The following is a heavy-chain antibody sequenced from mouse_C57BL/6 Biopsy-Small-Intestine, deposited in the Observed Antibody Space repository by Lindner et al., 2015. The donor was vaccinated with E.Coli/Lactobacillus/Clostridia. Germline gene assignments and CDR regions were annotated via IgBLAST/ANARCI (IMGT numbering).Heavy chain of an antibody. CDR1: GYPLTNYG. CDR3: ASTDYSSDWYSYFDY. D-gene: IGHD2-12*01. V-gene: IGHV1S20*02. Sequence: SVKVSCKASGYPLTNYGFHWVRQAPGQRLEWMGWINAGNRYTKYSGKFQGRLTITTDISASTAYMELSSLRSEDTAVYYCASTDYSSDWYSYFDYWGQGTLVTVSS. CDR2: INAGNRYT. J-gene: IGHJ4*01.